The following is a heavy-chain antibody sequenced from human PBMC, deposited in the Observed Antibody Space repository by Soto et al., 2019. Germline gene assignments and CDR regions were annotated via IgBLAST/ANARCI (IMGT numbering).Heavy chain of an antibody. CDR2: IYNGGST. D-gene: IGHD4-17*01. V-gene: IGHV4-59*01. Sequence: QVQLQESGTGLVRPSETLSLTCTVSGGSISSYYWSWVRQPPGKGLEWIGYIYNGGSTNYNPSLKSRVTISVDTSKNQFSLKLSSVTAADTAVYYCAYGDSRGPFDSWGQGTLVTVSS. CDR3: AYGDSRGPFDS. J-gene: IGHJ4*02. CDR1: GGSISSYY.